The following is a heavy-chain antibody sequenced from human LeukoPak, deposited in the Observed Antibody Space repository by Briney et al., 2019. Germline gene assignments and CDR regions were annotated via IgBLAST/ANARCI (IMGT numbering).Heavy chain of an antibody. J-gene: IGHJ6*02. CDR3: AXXLTYYXXXLTGYYGLDYYYGMDV. CDR2: XXXXXXXX. D-gene: IGHD3-9*01. V-gene: IGHV3-74*01. CDR1: GFTFSXXX. Sequence: SGGSLRLSCAASGFTFSXXXMHWVRXAPGKGLXXXXXXXXXXXXXXXXDSVKGRFTIXXDNAKNXLYLQMNSLRAEDTAVYYCAXXLTYYXXXLTGYYGLDYYYGMDVWGQGTTVTVSS.